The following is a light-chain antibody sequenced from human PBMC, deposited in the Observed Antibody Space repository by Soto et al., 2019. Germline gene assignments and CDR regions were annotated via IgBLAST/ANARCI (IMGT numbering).Light chain of an antibody. Sequence: EIVMTHAPSTLSLSPLQRATLSCMASQSVSSKLAWYQQRPGQAPRLLIYSASTRATGIPARFSGSGSGTEFTLTISSLQSEDFAVYYCQQYNNWPRTFGQGTKVDIK. V-gene: IGKV3-15*01. CDR2: SAS. J-gene: IGKJ1*01. CDR1: QSVSSK. CDR3: QQYNNWPRT.